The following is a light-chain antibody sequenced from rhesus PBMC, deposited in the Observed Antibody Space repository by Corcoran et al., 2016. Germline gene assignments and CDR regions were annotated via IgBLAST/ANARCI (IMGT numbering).Light chain of an antibody. J-gene: IGKJ1*01. CDR1: QGITTD. V-gene: IGKV1-25*01. CDR2: EAS. Sequence: DIQMTQSPSSLSASVGDRVTITCRASQGITTDLAWYQQKPGETPKLLIYEASSLQRGIPSRFSGSGSGTDFTLAISSLQSEDFATYYCQHYYSTPWTFDQGTKVEVK. CDR3: QHYYSTPWT.